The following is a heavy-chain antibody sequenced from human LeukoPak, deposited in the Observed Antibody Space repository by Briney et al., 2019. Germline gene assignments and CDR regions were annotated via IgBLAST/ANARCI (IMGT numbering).Heavy chain of an antibody. D-gene: IGHD3-10*01. V-gene: IGHV5-51*01. CDR2: ISPGDSDT. CDR3: ARQWRPKGITLVRGVRPYYYMDV. Sequence: GESLKISCKGSGYTFTTYWIGWVRQMPGKGLEWMGAISPGDSDTRYSPSFQGQVTISADKSISTAYLQWSSLKASDTAMYYCARQWRPKGITLVRGVRPYYYMDVWGKGTTVTISS. CDR1: GYTFTTYW. J-gene: IGHJ6*03.